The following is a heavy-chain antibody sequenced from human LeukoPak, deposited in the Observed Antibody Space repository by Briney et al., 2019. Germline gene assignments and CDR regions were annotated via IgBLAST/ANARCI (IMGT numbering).Heavy chain of an antibody. V-gene: IGHV3-23*01. CDR1: GFTFSSFA. CDR2: VSGSGTIT. D-gene: IGHD2-2*01. J-gene: IGHJ4*02. CDR3: TKDAESSTSPYYFDY. Sequence: GGSLRLSCAASGFTFSSFAMTWVRQAPGKGLEWVSGVSGSGTITYYADSVKGRFAISRDNSRNTVFIQMNSLRAEDTAVYYCTKDAESSTSPYYFDYWGQGSLVTVSS.